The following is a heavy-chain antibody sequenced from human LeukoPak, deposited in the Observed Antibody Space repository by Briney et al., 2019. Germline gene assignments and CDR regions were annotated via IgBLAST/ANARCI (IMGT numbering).Heavy chain of an antibody. Sequence: ASVKVSCKVSGYTLTELSMHWVRQAPGKGLEWMGGFDPEDDETIYAQKFQGRVTMTEDTSTDTAYMELSSLRSEDTAVYYCATEGATVKTAVTDWYFDLWGRGTLVTVSS. V-gene: IGHV1-24*01. CDR1: GYTLTELS. J-gene: IGHJ2*01. CDR3: ATEGATVKTAVTDWYFDL. CDR2: FDPEDDET. D-gene: IGHD4-17*01.